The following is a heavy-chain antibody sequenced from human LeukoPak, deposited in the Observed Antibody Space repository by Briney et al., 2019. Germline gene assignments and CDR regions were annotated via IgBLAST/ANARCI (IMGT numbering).Heavy chain of an antibody. V-gene: IGHV3-21*01. CDR2: ISSISRYI. D-gene: IGHD3/OR15-3a*01. J-gene: IGHJ4*02. CDR3: ARAVAADDFSPGY. CDR1: GFTFSSYS. Sequence: GGSLRLSCVASGFTFSSYSMNWVRQAPGKGLEWVSCISSISRYIYYADSVKGRFTISRDNAKNSVYLQINSLRAEDTAVYYCARAVAADDFSPGYWGQGTLVTVSS.